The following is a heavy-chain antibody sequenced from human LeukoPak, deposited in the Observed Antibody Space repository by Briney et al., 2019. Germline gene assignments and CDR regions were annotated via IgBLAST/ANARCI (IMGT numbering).Heavy chain of an antibody. J-gene: IGHJ4*02. V-gene: IGHV3-23*01. Sequence: GGSLRLSCAASGFTFSSYAMSWVRQAPGKGLEWVSAISGSGGSTYYADSVKGRFTISRDNSKNTLYLQMNSLRAEDTAVYYCAKDQTYIDYVEEDLDYWGQGTLVTVSS. D-gene: IGHD4-17*01. CDR3: AKDQTYIDYVEEDLDY. CDR2: ISGSGGST. CDR1: GFTFSSYA.